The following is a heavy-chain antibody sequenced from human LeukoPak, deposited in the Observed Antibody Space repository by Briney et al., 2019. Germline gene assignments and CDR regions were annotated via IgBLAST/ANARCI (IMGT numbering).Heavy chain of an antibody. D-gene: IGHD1-26*01. CDR1: GSTFTGYN. V-gene: IGHV1-2*02. CDR3: ARDEYSGSSDFDY. J-gene: IGHJ4*02. Sequence: SVTLSFTGSGSTFTGYNMHWVREGPGQGLGWMGWFNPNSGATNYAQKFQGRVPMTRDTSISTAYMELSRLRSDDTAVYYCARDEYSGSSDFDYWGQGTLVTVSS. CDR2: FNPNSGAT.